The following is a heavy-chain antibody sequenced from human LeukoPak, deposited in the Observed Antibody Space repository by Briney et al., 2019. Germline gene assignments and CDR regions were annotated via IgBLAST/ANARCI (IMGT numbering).Heavy chain of an antibody. J-gene: IGHJ4*02. CDR3: ARGIDY. CDR1: GFTFSSYA. CDR2: ISGSGGST. Sequence: GGSLRLSCAASGFTFSSYAMSWVRQAPGKGLEWVSAISGSGGSTYYADSVRGRFTISRDTSKNMVFLQINSLRVEDTAVYYCARGIDYWGRGTLVTVSS. V-gene: IGHV3-23*01.